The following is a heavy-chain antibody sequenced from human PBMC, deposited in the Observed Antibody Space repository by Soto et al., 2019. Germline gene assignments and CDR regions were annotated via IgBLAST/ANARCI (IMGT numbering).Heavy chain of an antibody. D-gene: IGHD6-19*01. J-gene: IGHJ5*02. CDR2: ILYSGST. CDR1: GDSITNYY. V-gene: IGHV4-59*01. CDR3: ARKFSGLYPGFGP. Sequence: PSETLSLTCSVSGDSITNYYWNWIRQPPGKGLEWIGSILYSGSTNYNPSLKSRVTISIDTSKNQIALKLTSVTAADTAVYYCARKFSGLYPGFGPWGQGVMVTVSS.